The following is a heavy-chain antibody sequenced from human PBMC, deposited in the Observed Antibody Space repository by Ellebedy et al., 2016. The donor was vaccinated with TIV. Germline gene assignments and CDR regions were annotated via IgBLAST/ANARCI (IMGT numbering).Heavy chain of an antibody. J-gene: IGHJ5*01. D-gene: IGHD2/OR15-2a*01. CDR2: VSGSGKTT. CDR1: GSTFSTYS. CDR3: AKKSYSWFDS. V-gene: IGHV3-48*04. Sequence: GESLKISCTASGSTFSTYSMNWVRQAPGKGLEWVSYVSGSGKTTYYTDSVKGRFTISRDNAKNTLYLQMNSRRAEDTAVYYCAKKSYSWFDSWGQGTLVTVSS.